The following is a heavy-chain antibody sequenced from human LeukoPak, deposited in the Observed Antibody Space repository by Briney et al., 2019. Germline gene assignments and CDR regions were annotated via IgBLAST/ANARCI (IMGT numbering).Heavy chain of an antibody. J-gene: IGHJ4*02. Sequence: SVKVSCKASGGTFSSYAISWVRQAPGQGLGWMGGIIPIFGTANYAQKFQGRVTITADESTNTAYMELSSLRSEDTAVYYCATAADYDILTGYYNGLDYWGQGTLVTVSS. CDR2: IIPIFGTA. D-gene: IGHD3-9*01. V-gene: IGHV1-69*01. CDR1: GGTFSSYA. CDR3: ATAADYDILTGYYNGLDY.